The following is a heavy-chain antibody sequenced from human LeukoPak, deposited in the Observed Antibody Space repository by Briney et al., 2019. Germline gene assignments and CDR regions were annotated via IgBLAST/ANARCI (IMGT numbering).Heavy chain of an antibody. V-gene: IGHV4-34*01. CDR2: INHSGNT. CDR3: ARQNFVVVTAIRIFDY. J-gene: IGHJ4*02. D-gene: IGHD2-21*02. Sequence: SETLSLTCAVYGGSFSGYYWSWVRQPPGKGLEWVGEINHSGNTNYNPSPKSRVTISVDLSENQFSLKLTSVTAADTAVYYCARQNFVVVTAIRIFDYWGQGTLVTVSS. CDR1: GGSFSGYY.